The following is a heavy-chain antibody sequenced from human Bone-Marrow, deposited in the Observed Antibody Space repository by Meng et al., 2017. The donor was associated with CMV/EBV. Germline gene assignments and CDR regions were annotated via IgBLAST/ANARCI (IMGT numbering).Heavy chain of an antibody. Sequence: SVFTFGSYGMHWVRQAPGKGLEWVAVISYDGSNKYYADSVKGRFTISRDNSKNTLYLQMNSLRAEDTAVYYCAKDRASGWTHWYFDLWGRGTLVTVSS. D-gene: IGHD6-19*01. CDR3: AKDRASGWTHWYFDL. CDR2: ISYDGSNK. CDR1: VFTFGSYG. J-gene: IGHJ2*01. V-gene: IGHV3-30*18.